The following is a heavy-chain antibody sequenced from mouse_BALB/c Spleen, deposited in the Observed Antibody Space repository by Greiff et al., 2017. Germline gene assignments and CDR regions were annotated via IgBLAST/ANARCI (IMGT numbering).Heavy chain of an antibody. CDR1: GYTFTSYY. Sequence: QVQLQQSGPELVKPGASVKMSCKASGYTFTSYYIHWVKQRPGQGLEWIGWIYPGDGSTKYNEKFKGKTTLTADKSSSTAYMLLSSLTSEDSAIYFCARREYGNYYFDYWGQGTTLTVSS. CDR3: ARREYGNYYFDY. CDR2: IYPGDGST. D-gene: IGHD2-10*02. V-gene: IGHV1S56*01. J-gene: IGHJ2*01.